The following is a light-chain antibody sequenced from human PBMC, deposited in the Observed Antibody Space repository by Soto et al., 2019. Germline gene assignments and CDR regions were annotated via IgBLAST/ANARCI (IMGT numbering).Light chain of an antibody. CDR1: SSDVGGYKY. CDR3: SSYAGINNLGV. V-gene: IGLV2-8*01. Sequence: QSALTQPPSASGSPGQSVTISCTGTSSDVGGYKYVSWYQQHPGKAPKLMIFEVNTRPSGVPDRFSGSKSGNTASLTVAGLQAEDEADYYCSSYAGINNLGVFGTGTKVTVI. CDR2: EVN. J-gene: IGLJ1*01.